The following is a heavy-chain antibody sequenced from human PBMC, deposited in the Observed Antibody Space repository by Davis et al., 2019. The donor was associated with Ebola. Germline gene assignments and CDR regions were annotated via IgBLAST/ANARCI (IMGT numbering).Heavy chain of an antibody. D-gene: IGHD4-17*01. CDR2: IYYSGST. V-gene: IGHV4-59*01. Sequence: ESLKISCAASGFTFSDYYMSWIRQPPGKGLEWIGDIYYSGSTNYNPSLKSRVTISVDTSKNQFSLKLSSVTAADTAIYYCARDRYSTVTTFYGMDVWGQGTTVTVSS. CDR3: ARDRYSTVTTFYGMDV. CDR1: GFTFSDYY. J-gene: IGHJ6*01.